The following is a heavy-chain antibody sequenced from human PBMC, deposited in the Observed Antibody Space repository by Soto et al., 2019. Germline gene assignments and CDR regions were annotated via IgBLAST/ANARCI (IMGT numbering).Heavy chain of an antibody. CDR1: GGTFSSYA. Sequence: ASVKVSCKASGGTFSSYAISWVRQAPGQGLEWMGGIIPIFGTANYAQKFQGRVTITADKSTSTAYMELSSLRSEDTAVYYCAREVGWIQLWCHPTCAYYYYGMDVWGQGTTVTVSS. CDR3: AREVGWIQLWCHPTCAYYYYGMDV. CDR2: IIPIFGTA. V-gene: IGHV1-69*06. D-gene: IGHD5-18*01. J-gene: IGHJ6*02.